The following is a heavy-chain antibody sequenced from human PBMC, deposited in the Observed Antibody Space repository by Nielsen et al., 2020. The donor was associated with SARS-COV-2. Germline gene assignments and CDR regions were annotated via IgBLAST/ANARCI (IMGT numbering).Heavy chain of an antibody. J-gene: IGHJ6*03. Sequence: WIRQSPSGGLEWLGRTYYRSKWYNGYAVSVKSRITINPDTSKNQFSLHLNSVTPEDTAVYYCARARGAYGDYYYYYYTDVWGKGTTVTVSS. CDR3: ARARGAYGDYYYYYYTDV. D-gene: IGHD4-17*01. CDR2: TYYRSKWYN. V-gene: IGHV6-1*01.